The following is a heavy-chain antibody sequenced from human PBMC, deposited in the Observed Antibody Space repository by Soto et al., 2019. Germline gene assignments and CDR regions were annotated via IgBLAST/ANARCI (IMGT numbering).Heavy chain of an antibody. V-gene: IGHV4-39*01. CDR1: GGSISSSSYY. CDR3: VRHPSPGSGSFYGMDV. D-gene: IGHD3-10*01. J-gene: IGHJ6*02. Sequence: PSETLSLTCTVSGGSISSSSYYWGWIRQPPGKGLEWIGKIYYSGSTYYNPSLKSRVTISVDTSKNQFSLKLSSVTAADTAVYYCVRHPSPGSGSFYGMDVWGQGTTVTVS. CDR2: IYYSGST.